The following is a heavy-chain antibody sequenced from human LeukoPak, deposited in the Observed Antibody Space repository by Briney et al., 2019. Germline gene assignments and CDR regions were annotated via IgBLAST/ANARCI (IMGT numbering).Heavy chain of an antibody. D-gene: IGHD3-10*01. J-gene: IGHJ4*02. CDR1: GFTFSDYY. V-gene: IGHV3-11*03. CDR2: ISSSSSYT. CDR3: ARRRPYGSGSPRYFDY. Sequence: PGGSLRLSCAASGFTFSDYYMSWIRQAPGKGLEWVSYISSSSSYTNNADSVKGRFTNSRDNAKNSLYLQMNSLRAEATAVYYCARRRPYGSGSPRYFDYWGQGTLVTVSS.